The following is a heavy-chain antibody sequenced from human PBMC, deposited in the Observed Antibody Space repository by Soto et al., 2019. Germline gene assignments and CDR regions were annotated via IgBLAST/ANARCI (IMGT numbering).Heavy chain of an antibody. CDR2: IYYSGST. D-gene: IGHD5-18*01. CDR3: ARERGYSYGSDYGMDV. CDR1: CGSISSYY. V-gene: IGHV4-59*01. J-gene: IGHJ6*02. Sequence: SETLSLTCTVSCGSISSYYWSWIRQPPGKGLEWIGYIYYSGSTNYNPSLKSRVTISVDTSKNQFSLKLSSVTAADTAVYYCARERGYSYGSDYGMDVWGQGTTVTVSS.